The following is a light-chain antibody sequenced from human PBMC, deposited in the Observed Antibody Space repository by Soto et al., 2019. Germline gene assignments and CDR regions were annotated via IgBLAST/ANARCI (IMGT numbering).Light chain of an antibody. Sequence: QSALTQPASVSGSPGQSVTISCAGTSNDVGHYNLVSWYQHHPGKAPKLMIYEDTERPSGVSNRFSVSKSGNTASLTISGLQAEYEADYYCCSYAGSSTYVFGSGTKLTVL. CDR1: SNDVGHYNL. CDR2: EDT. J-gene: IGLJ1*01. V-gene: IGLV2-23*01. CDR3: CSYAGSSTYV.